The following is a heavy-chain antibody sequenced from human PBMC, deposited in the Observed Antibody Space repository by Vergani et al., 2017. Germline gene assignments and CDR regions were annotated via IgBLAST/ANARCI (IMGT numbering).Heavy chain of an antibody. D-gene: IGHD1-26*01. CDR2: LTGGGGST. CDR1: GFTFTTFA. V-gene: IGHV3-23*01. J-gene: IGHJ4*02. CDR3: VRDAGSYANFFDA. Sequence: EVQLLESGGSLKQPGGSVRLSCAASGFTFTTFAMHWVRQAPGKGLEWVSALTGGGGSTYYADSFKGRFIISIDNSRDTLYLQMNSLRPEDTATYYCVRDAGSYANFFDAWGRGTLVTVAS.